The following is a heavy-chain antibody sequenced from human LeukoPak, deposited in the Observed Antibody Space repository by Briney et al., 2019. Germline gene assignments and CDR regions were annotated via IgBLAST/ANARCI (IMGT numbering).Heavy chain of an antibody. D-gene: IGHD3-22*01. CDR1: GYTFTGYY. CDR2: INPNGAGT. CDR3: ARAYYYDNTPRE. J-gene: IGHJ4*02. Sequence: ASVKVSCKASGYTFTGYYMHWVRQAPGQGLEWMGWINPNGAGTNYAQKFQGRVTMTRDTSISTAYMELSRLRSDDTAVYYCARAYYYDNTPREWGQGTPVTVSS. V-gene: IGHV1-2*02.